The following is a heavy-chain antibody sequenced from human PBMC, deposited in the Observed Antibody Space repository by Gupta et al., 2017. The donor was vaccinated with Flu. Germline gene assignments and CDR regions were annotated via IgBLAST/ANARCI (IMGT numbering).Heavy chain of an antibody. CDR2: ISGSGVTT. Sequence: RQAPGKGLEWVSMISGSGVTTYYADSVKGRFTISSDKSKNTLYLQMNSLRAEDTAVYYCAKAADYYDTSGLHYWGQGTLVAVSS. J-gene: IGHJ4*02. CDR3: AKAADYYDTSGLHY. V-gene: IGHV3-23*01. D-gene: IGHD3-22*01.